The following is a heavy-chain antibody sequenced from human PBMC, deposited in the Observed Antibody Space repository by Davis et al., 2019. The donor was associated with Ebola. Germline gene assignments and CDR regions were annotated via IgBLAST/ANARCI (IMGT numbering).Heavy chain of an antibody. J-gene: IGHJ4*02. CDR1: GFTFADYA. D-gene: IGHD1-26*01. CDR2: ISWNSGSI. CDR3: AKPLRSGSCYDY. Sequence: PGGSLRLSCAASGFTFADYAMHWVRQAPGKGLEWVSGISWNSGSIGYADSVKGRFTISRDNAKNSLYLQMNSLRTEDTALYYCAKPLRSGSCYDYWGQGTLVTVSS. V-gene: IGHV3-9*01.